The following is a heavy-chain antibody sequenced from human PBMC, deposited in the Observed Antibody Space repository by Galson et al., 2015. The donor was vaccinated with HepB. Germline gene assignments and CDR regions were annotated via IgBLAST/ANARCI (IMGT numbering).Heavy chain of an antibody. CDR3: AKERRDYYDSSGNSDY. D-gene: IGHD3-22*01. CDR2: ISYDGSNK. CDR1: GFTFSSYG. V-gene: IGHV3-30*18. J-gene: IGHJ4*02. Sequence: SLRLSCAASGFTFSSYGMHWVRQAPGKGREWVAVISYDGSNKHYADSAKGRFTISRDNSKNTLYLQMNSLRAEDTAVYYCAKERRDYYDSSGNSDYWGQGTLVTVSS.